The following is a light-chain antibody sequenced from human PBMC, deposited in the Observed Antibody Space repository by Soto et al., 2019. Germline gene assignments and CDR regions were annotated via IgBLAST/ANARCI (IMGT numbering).Light chain of an antibody. CDR3: QQYGSSPRT. CDR2: GAS. J-gene: IGKJ1*01. CDR1: QSVSSSY. Sequence: DIVLTQSPGTISLSPWERATLSSSASQSVSSSYLAWYQQKPGQAPRLLIYGASSRATGIPDRFSGSGSGTDFTLTISRLEPEDFAVYYCQQYGSSPRTFGQGTKVDIK. V-gene: IGKV3-20*01.